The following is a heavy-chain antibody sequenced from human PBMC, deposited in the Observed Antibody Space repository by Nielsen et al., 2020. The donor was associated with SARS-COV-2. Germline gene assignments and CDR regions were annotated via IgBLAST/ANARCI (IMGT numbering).Heavy chain of an antibody. CDR3: ASAGSIAVAGTRGHDAFDI. D-gene: IGHD6-19*01. J-gene: IGHJ3*02. CDR2: IYYSGST. Sequence: WIRQPPGKGLEWIGSIYYSGSTYYNPSLKSRVTISVDTSKNQFSLNLSSVTAADTAVYYCASAGSIAVAGTRGHDAFDIWGQGTMVTVSS. V-gene: IGHV4-39*01.